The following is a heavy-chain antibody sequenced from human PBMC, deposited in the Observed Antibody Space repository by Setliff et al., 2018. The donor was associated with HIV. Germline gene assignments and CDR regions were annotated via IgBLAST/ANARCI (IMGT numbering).Heavy chain of an antibody. D-gene: IGHD5-12*01. Sequence: PSETLSLTCNVSGDSIRSSGFYWGWIRQSPQKGLEWIGSVYYDGSTHYNPSLKSRLTFSLDRSQNNFLLRLRSVTAADTAVYHCARGGYNGYELPFDVWGQGTLVTVSS. CDR2: VYYDGST. CDR3: ARGGYNGYELPFDV. J-gene: IGHJ4*02. CDR1: GDSIRSSGFY. V-gene: IGHV4-39*07.